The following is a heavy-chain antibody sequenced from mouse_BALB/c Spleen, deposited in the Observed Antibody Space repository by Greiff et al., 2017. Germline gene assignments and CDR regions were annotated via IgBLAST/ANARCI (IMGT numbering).Heavy chain of an antibody. J-gene: IGHJ4*01. CDR1: GFSLTSYG. CDR3: AREAYYGNYDAMDY. V-gene: IGHV2-9*02. D-gene: IGHD2-10*01. Sequence: VQLQQSGPGLVAPSQSLSITCTVSGFSLTSYGVHWVRQPPGKGLEWLGVIWAGGSTNYNSALMSRLSISKDNSKSQVFLKMNSLQTDDTAMYYCAREAYYGNYDAMDYWGQGTSVTVSS. CDR2: IWAGGST.